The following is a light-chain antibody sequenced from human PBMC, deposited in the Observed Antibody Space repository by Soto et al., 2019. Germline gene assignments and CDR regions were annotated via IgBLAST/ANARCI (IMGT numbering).Light chain of an antibody. CDR2: GNS. CDR1: SSNIGAGYD. V-gene: IGLV1-40*01. J-gene: IGLJ3*02. Sequence: QSVLTQPPSVSGAPGQRVTISCTGSSSNIGAGYDVHWYQQLPGTAPKLLISGNSNRPSGVPDRFSGSKSGTSASLAITGLQAEDEADYYCQSYGGSLSGGVFGGGTKLTVL. CDR3: QSYGGSLSGGV.